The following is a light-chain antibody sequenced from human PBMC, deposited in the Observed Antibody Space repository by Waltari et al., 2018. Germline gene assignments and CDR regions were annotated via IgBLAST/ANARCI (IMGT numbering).Light chain of an antibody. CDR1: PSVRSNY. Sequence: DIVLTQSPATLSLSPGERATLSCRASPSVRSNYLAWYQQTPGLAPRLLIYDVSSRATGIPDRFSGSGSGTDFTLTISRLEPEDFAVYYCQQFGTSPLTFGGGTKVEIK. J-gene: IGKJ4*01. CDR2: DVS. V-gene: IGKV3D-20*01. CDR3: QQFGTSPLT.